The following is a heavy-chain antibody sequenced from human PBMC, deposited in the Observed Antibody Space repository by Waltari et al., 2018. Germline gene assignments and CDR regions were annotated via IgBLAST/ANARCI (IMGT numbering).Heavy chain of an antibody. Sequence: QVQLVESGGGVVQPGGSLRLSCAASGFTFSSYGMHWVRRAPGKGLKWVAFIRYDGSNKYYADSVKGRFTISRDNSKNTLYLQMNSLRAEDTAVYYCAKERYYYDSSSSTDYWGQGTLVTVSS. D-gene: IGHD3-22*01. CDR2: IRYDGSNK. V-gene: IGHV3-30*02. CDR1: GFTFSSYG. J-gene: IGHJ4*02. CDR3: AKERYYYDSSSSTDY.